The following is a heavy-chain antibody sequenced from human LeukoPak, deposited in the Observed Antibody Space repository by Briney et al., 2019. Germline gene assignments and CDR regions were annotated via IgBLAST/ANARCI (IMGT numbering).Heavy chain of an antibody. J-gene: IGHJ4*02. CDR2: IYTSGST. D-gene: IGHD1-26*01. CDR1: GGSISSGSYY. Sequence: PSQTLSLTCTVSGGSISSGSYYWSWIRQPAGKGLEWIGRIYTSGSTNYNPSLKSRVTISVDTSKNQFSLKLSSVTAADTAVYYCARGSAFGSPFDYWGQGTLVTVSS. CDR3: ARGSAFGSPFDY. V-gene: IGHV4-61*02.